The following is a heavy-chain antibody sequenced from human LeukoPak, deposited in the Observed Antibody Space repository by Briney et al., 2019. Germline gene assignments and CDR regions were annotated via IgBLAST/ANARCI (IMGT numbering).Heavy chain of an antibody. Sequence: GGSLRLSCAASGFTFSSYSMNWVRQAPGKGLEWVSSISSSSSYIYYADSLKGRFTISRDNAKNSLYLPMNSPRAAETAGHYCARGALGMSGRIVDAFDIWGQGTRVTVSS. D-gene: IGHD1-14*01. CDR2: ISSSSSYI. V-gene: IGHV3-21*01. J-gene: IGHJ3*02. CDR1: GFTFSSYS. CDR3: ARGALGMSGRIVDAFDI.